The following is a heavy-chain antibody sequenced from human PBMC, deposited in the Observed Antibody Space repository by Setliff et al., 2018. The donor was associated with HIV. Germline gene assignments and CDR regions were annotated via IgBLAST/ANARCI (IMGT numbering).Heavy chain of an antibody. D-gene: IGHD3-10*01. CDR3: VRDWLVREIIAVYYFDH. CDR1: GFTFSSYS. V-gene: IGHV3-21*01. J-gene: IGHJ4*02. CDR2: ISSSSSYI. Sequence: PGGSLRLSCAASGFTFSSYSMNWVRQAPGKGLEWVSSISSSSSYIYYADSVKGRFSISRDNAKNSLYLQMNSLRAEDTAVYYCVRDWLVREIIAVYYFDHWGQGTLVTVSS.